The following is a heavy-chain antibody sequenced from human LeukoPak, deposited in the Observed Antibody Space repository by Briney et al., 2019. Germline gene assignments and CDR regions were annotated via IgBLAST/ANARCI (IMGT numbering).Heavy chain of an antibody. CDR1: GFTFSSHE. D-gene: IGHD3-10*02. CDR2: ISSSGSTI. CDR3: AELGITMIGGV. V-gene: IGHV3-48*03. Sequence: PGGSLRLSCAASGFTFSSHEMNWVRQAPGKGLEWVSYISSSGSTIYYADSVKGRFTISRDNAKNSLYLQMNSLRAEDTAVYCCAELGITMIGGVWGKGTTVTISS. J-gene: IGHJ6*04.